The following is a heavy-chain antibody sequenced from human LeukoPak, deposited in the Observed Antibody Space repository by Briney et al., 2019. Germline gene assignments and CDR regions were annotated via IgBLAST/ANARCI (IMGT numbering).Heavy chain of an antibody. J-gene: IGHJ4*02. V-gene: IGHV3-74*01. CDR1: GFTFTRHW. CDR3: ARFIAAPYYFDY. D-gene: IGHD6-13*01. Sequence: GGSLRLSCVVSGFTFTRHWMHWVRQAPGKGLVWVSRMNDDGSSTSYAEALKGRFTISRDNAKNSLYLQMNSLRAEDTAVYYCARFIAAPYYFDYWGRGTLVTVSS. CDR2: MNDDGSST.